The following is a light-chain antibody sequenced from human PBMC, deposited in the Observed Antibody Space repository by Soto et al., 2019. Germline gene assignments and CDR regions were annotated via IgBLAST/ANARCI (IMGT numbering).Light chain of an antibody. J-gene: IGKJ4*01. CDR2: KTS. Sequence: DIQITLSPSTLSESVGDRVTITCRASQSISSWLAWYQKKPGKAPNLLIYKTSSLESGVPSRFSGSGSGTEFTLTVNSLQPDDFATYYCQQYDSYPLTFGGGTKVDIK. V-gene: IGKV1-5*03. CDR1: QSISSW. CDR3: QQYDSYPLT.